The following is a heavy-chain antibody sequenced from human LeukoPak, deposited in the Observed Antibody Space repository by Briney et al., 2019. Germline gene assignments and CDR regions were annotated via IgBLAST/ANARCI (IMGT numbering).Heavy chain of an antibody. Sequence: GGSLRLSCAASGFTFDDYAMHWVRQAPGKGLEWVSGISWNSGSIGYADSVKGRFTISRDNAKNSLYLQMNSLRAEDTALYYCAKDSSPVLLWFGAGGAFDIWGQGTMVTVSS. V-gene: IGHV3-9*01. CDR1: GFTFDDYA. J-gene: IGHJ3*02. D-gene: IGHD3-10*01. CDR3: AKDSSPVLLWFGAGGAFDI. CDR2: ISWNSGSI.